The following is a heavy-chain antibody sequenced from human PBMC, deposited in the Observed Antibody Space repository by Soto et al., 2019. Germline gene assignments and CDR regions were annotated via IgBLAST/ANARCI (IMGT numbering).Heavy chain of an antibody. CDR1: GFAFSDYY. V-gene: IGHV3-11*01. D-gene: IGHD3-3*01. CDR2: ISTSGSSV. Sequence: QVQLVESGGGLVKTGRSLRLSCAASGFAFSDYYMTWIRQAPGKGLEWISYISTSGSSVSYADSVKGRFTISRDNAKNSLYLQMNSLTAEDTAIYYCARSNYDDWSAPTRGLDYWGQGTLVTVSS. CDR3: ARSNYDDWSAPTRGLDY. J-gene: IGHJ4*02.